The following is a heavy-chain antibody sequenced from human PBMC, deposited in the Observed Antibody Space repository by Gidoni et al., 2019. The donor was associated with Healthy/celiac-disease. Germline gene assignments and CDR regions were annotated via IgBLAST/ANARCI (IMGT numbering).Heavy chain of an antibody. CDR2: IIPIFGTA. CDR3: ASSVLRYFDWLSTSPIYYYYYYMDV. D-gene: IGHD3-9*01. V-gene: IGHV1-69*01. Sequence: QVQLVQSGAEVKKPGSSVKVSCKASGGTFSSYAISWVRQAPGQGLEWMGGIIPIFGTANYAQKFQGRVTITADESTSTAYMELSSLRSEDTAVYYCASSVLRYFDWLSTSPIYYYYYYMDVWGKGTTVTVSS. CDR1: GGTFSSYA. J-gene: IGHJ6*03.